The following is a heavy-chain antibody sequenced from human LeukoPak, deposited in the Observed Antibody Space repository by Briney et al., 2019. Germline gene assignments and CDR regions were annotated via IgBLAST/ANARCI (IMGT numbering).Heavy chain of an antibody. Sequence: GGSLRLSCAASGFTFSHYAMSWVRQAPGKGLEWISLIYSDGSTTFYADSVKGRFTISRDSSKNTFYLQMNRLRPEDTAVYYCASDGYNYFEFWGQGTLVIVSS. CDR2: IYSDGSTT. D-gene: IGHD5-24*01. V-gene: IGHV3-23*03. CDR1: GFTFSHYA. CDR3: ASDGYNYFEF. J-gene: IGHJ4*02.